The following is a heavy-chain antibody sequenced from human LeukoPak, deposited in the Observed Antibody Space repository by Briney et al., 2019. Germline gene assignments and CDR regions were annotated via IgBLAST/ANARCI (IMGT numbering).Heavy chain of an antibody. Sequence: GGSLRLSCAASGFTFSSIAMSWVRQAPDKGLEWVSTISGSGGGTYYADSVKGRFTISRDDSKNTLYLQMNSLRAEDTAMYYCARLGFVVPAVIFDYWGQGTLVTVSS. CDR3: ARLGFVVPAVIFDY. CDR1: GFTFSSIA. CDR2: ISGSGGGT. D-gene: IGHD2-2*02. V-gene: IGHV3-23*01. J-gene: IGHJ4*02.